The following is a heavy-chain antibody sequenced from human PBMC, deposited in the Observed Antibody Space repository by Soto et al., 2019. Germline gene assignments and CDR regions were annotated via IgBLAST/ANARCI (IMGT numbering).Heavy chain of an antibody. CDR2: T. V-gene: IGHV3-23*01. J-gene: IGHJ4*02. D-gene: IGHD2-15*01. CDR3: AIDLWWYTH. Sequence: TFYADSVKGRFTVSRAKSKNTLFLQMDSLRAEDTAVYYCAIDLWWYTHWGQGTLVTVSS.